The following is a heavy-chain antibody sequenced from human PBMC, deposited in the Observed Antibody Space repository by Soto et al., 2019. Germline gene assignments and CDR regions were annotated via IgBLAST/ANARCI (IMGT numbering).Heavy chain of an antibody. CDR3: ARDRFYYDSSGPFAY. V-gene: IGHV1-69*06. Sequence: GASVKVSCKASGGTFSSYAISWVRQAPGQGLEWMGGIIPIFGTANYAQKFQGRVTITADKSTSTAYMELSSLRSEDTAVYYCARDRFYYDSSGPFAYWGQGTLVTVPQ. D-gene: IGHD3-22*01. J-gene: IGHJ4*02. CDR2: IIPIFGTA. CDR1: GGTFSSYA.